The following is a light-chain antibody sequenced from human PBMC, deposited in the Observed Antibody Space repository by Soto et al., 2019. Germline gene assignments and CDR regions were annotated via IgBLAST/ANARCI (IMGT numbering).Light chain of an antibody. CDR3: QQYVHWPPGT. V-gene: IGKV3-15*01. CDR1: QSVGSN. J-gene: IGKJ1*01. CDR2: GAS. Sequence: EIVMTQSPATMSVSPGERATLSCRASQSVGSNVAWYQQKPGQAPRLLIYGASTRAAGIPARFSGSGSGTEFTLTITSLQSEDFAVYYCQQYVHWPPGTFGQGTKVDIK.